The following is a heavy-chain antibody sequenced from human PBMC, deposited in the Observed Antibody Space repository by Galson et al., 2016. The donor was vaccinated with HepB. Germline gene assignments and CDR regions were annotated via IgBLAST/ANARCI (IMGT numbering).Heavy chain of an antibody. D-gene: IGHD6-13*01. CDR3: ALGGAAAV. CDR1: GFNFEDYA. Sequence: SLRLSCATSGFNFEDYAMSWFRQAPGQGPEWMGYIKSKTKGGQTQYAGSLRGRCTISRDDSARVAYLDLTALETEDTATYYWALGGAAAVWGQGTLV. V-gene: IGHV3-49*03. CDR2: IKSKTKGGQT. J-gene: IGHJ1*01.